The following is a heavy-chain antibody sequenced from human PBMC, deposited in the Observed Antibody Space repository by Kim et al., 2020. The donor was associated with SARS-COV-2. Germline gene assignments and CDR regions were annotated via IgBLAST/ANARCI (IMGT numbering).Heavy chain of an antibody. D-gene: IGHD2-2*01. CDR1: GYTFTTYA. Sequence: ASVKVSCQASGYTFTTYAMNWVRQAPGQGLEWMGGIDTNTGNPMYAQAFTGRYVFSLDTSVSTAYLQISSLKAEDTAVYYCARGYCSSTSCYDPDYWGQGTLVTVSS. V-gene: IGHV7-4-1*02. J-gene: IGHJ4*02. CDR3: ARGYCSSTSCYDPDY. CDR2: IDTNTGNP.